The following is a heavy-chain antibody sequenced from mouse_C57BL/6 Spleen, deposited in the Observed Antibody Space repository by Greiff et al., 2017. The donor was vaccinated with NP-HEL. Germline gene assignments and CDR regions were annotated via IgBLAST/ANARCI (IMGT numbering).Heavy chain of an antibody. V-gene: IGHV1-69*01. CDR1: GYTFTSYG. Sequence: QVQLQQPGAELVMPGASVKLSCKASGYTFTSYGMHWVKQRPGKGLEWIGEIDRGDSYTNYNQKFKGKSTLTVDKSSSTAYMQLSSLTSEDSAVYYCARNYDYDYFDYWGQGTTLTVSS. CDR3: ARNYDYDYFDY. CDR2: IDRGDSYT. D-gene: IGHD2-4*01. J-gene: IGHJ2*01.